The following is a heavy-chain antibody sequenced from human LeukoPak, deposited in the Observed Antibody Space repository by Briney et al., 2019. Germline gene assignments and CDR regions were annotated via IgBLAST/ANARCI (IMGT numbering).Heavy chain of an antibody. CDR3: ARARGPIAARRGDAFDI. J-gene: IGHJ3*02. V-gene: IGHV3-30-3*01. D-gene: IGHD6-6*01. Sequence: GRSLRLSCAASGFTFSSYAMHWVRQAPSKGLEWVAVISYDGSNKYYADSVKGRFTISRDNSKNTLYLQMNSLRAEDTAVYYCARARGPIAARRGDAFDIWGQGTMVTVSS. CDR1: GFTFSSYA. CDR2: ISYDGSNK.